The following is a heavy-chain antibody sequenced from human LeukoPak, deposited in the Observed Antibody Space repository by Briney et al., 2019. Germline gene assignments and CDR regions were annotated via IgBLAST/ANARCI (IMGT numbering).Heavy chain of an antibody. CDR2: ISWNSGTI. CDR3: ARAYKDRSLAGKKEFFQH. Sequence: GGSLRLSCAASGFTFDKYAMNWVRQVPGKGLEWISLISWNSGTIGYADSVKGRFTISRDNANNFLYLQMNSLRAKDTALYYCARAYKDRSLAGKKEFFQHWGQGTLVTVSS. J-gene: IGHJ1*01. CDR1: GFTFDKYA. V-gene: IGHV3-9*01. D-gene: IGHD6-19*01.